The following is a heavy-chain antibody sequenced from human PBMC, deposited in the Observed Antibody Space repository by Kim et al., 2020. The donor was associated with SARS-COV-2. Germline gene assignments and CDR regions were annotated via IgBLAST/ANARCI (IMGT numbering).Heavy chain of an antibody. CDR2: ISSSSSTI. J-gene: IGHJ6*02. CDR3: ARDLWCSSTSCYEGEYYYYYYGMDV. D-gene: IGHD2-2*01. CDR1: GFTFSSYS. Sequence: GGSLRLSCAASGFTFSSYSMNWVRQAPGKGLEWVSYISSSSSTIYYADSVKGRFTISRDNAKNSLYLQMNSLRDEDTAVYYCARDLWCSSTSCYEGEYYYYYYGMDVWGQGTTVTVSS. V-gene: IGHV3-48*02.